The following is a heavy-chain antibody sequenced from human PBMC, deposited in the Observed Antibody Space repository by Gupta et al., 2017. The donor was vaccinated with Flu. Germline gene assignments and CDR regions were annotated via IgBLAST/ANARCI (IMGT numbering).Heavy chain of an antibody. Sequence: QVQLVESGGGVVQPGRSLRLSCAASGFTFSSYGMHWVRQAPGKGLEWVAVIWYDGSNKYYADSVKGRFTISRDNSKNTLYLQMNSLRAEDTAVYYCARDRLTAAGTLDYWGQGTLVTVSS. V-gene: IGHV3-33*01. J-gene: IGHJ4*02. CDR3: ARDRLTAAGTLDY. D-gene: IGHD6-19*01. CDR2: IWYDGSNK. CDR1: GFTFSSYG.